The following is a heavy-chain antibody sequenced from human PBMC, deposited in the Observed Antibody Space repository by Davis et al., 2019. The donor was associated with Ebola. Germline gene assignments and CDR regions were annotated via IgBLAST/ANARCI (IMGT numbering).Heavy chain of an antibody. CDR1: GGSISSSSYY. V-gene: IGHV4-39*02. CDR2: IYYSGST. J-gene: IGHJ4*02. Sequence: SETLSLTCTVSGGSISSSSYYWGWIRQPPGKGLEWIGSIYYSGSTYYNPSLKSRVTISVDTSKNQFSLKLSSVTAADTAVYYCARDGLELTLDYWGQGTLVTVSS. CDR3: ARDGLELTLDY. D-gene: IGHD1-7*01.